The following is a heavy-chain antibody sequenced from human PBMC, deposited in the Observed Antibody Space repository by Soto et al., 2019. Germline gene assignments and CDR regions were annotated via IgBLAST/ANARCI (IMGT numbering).Heavy chain of an antibody. Sequence: GGSLRLSCAASGFTFSSYAMSWVRQAPGKELEWVSAISGSGGSTYYADSVKGRFTISRDNSKNTLYLQMNSLRAEDTAVYYCAKEFLLRYIDTRGPAAIGFDYWGQGTLVTVSS. J-gene: IGHJ4*02. CDR3: AKEFLLRYIDTRGPAAIGFDY. CDR2: ISGSGGST. D-gene: IGHD3-9*01. V-gene: IGHV3-23*01. CDR1: GFTFSSYA.